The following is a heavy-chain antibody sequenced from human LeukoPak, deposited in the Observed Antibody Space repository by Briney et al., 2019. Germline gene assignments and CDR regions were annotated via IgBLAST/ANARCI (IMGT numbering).Heavy chain of an antibody. J-gene: IGHJ4*02. CDR1: GFTFSSYW. CDR2: IKQDGSEK. V-gene: IGHV3-7*01. Sequence: GGSLRLSCAASGFTFSSYWMSWVRQAPGKGLEWVANIKQDGSEKYYADSVKGRFTISRDNSKNTLYLQMNSLRAEDTAVYYCARDSSSSWEIYYFDYWGQGTLVTVSS. D-gene: IGHD6-13*01. CDR3: ARDSSSSWEIYYFDY.